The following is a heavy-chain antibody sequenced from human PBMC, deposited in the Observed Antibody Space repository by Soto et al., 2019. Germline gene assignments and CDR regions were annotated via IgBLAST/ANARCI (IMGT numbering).Heavy chain of an antibody. V-gene: IGHV3-23*01. CDR2: LSGGGSNT. CDR3: ARWDGYGDV. J-gene: IGHJ4*02. CDR1: GFSFSTYS. D-gene: IGHD4-17*01. Sequence: EVQLLESGRGLVQPGGSLRLSCAASGFSFSTYSMAWVRQTPGKGLAWVSGLSGGGSNTFYADSVQGRFTISVDNSKNTVYLQMNSLRVEDTAVYYCARWDGYGDVWGQGTLVTVSS.